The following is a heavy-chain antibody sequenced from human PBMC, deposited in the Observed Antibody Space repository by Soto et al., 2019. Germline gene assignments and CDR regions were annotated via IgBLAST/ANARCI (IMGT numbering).Heavy chain of an antibody. CDR2: ISWNSGSI. J-gene: IGHJ4*02. D-gene: IGHD2-21*01. V-gene: IGHV3-9*01. Sequence: EVQLVESGGGLVQPGRSLRLSCAASGFTFDDYAMPWVRQAPGKGLEWVSGISWNSGSIGYADSVKGRFTIPRDNAKNSLYLQMNSLRAEDTALYYCAKEFRGGVDYWGQGTLVTVSS. CDR3: AKEFRGGVDY. CDR1: GFTFDDYA.